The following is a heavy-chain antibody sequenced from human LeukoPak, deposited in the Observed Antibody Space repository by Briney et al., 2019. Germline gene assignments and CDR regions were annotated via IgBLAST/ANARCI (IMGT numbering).Heavy chain of an antibody. CDR3: AKGLAQLWFY. J-gene: IGHJ4*02. CDR2: ISGSGGST. CDR1: GFTFSSYA. D-gene: IGHD5-18*01. Sequence: GGSLRLSCATSGFTFSSYAMSWVRQAPGKGLEWVSAISGSGGSTYYADSVKGRFTISRDNSKNTLYQQMNSLRAEDTAVYYCAKGLAQLWFYWGQGTLVTVSS. V-gene: IGHV3-23*01.